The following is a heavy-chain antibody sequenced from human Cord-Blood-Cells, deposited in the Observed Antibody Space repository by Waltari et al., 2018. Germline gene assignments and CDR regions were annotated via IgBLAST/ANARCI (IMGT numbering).Heavy chain of an antibody. D-gene: IGHD3-10*01. Sequence: QLQLQASGPGLVKPSETLSLTCPVPGGSISSSSYSRGWLRQPPGKGLEWIGSIYYSGSTYYNPSLKSRVTISVDTSKNQFSLKLSSVTAADTAVYYCARHEGMWFDPWGQGTLVTVSS. CDR3: ARHEGMWFDP. CDR2: IYYSGST. J-gene: IGHJ5*02. CDR1: GGSISSSSYS. V-gene: IGHV4-39*01.